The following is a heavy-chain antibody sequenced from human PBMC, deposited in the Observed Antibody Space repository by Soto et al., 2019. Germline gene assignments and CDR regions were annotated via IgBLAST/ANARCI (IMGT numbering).Heavy chain of an antibody. CDR3: ARHLRLDATSYDFWSGYLFDY. D-gene: IGHD3-3*01. V-gene: IGHV4-59*08. J-gene: IGHJ4*02. Sequence: QVQLQESGPGLLKPSETLSLTCTVSGASITTFHWSWIRQPPGKGLEWLGYISNSGSTNYNPSLKSRVYISVDTSRNKFSLKLTSVTAADTAVYYWARHLRLDATSYDFWSGYLFDYWGQGALVTVSS. CDR1: GASITTFH. CDR2: ISNSGST.